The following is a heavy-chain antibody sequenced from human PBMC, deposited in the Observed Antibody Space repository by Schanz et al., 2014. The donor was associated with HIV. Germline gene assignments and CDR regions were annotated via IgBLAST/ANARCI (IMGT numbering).Heavy chain of an antibody. CDR3: ARVPRWLQPHFDY. CDR1: GFTFSNYW. D-gene: IGHD5-12*01. CDR2: MDLDGSTT. V-gene: IGHV3-74*01. Sequence: EVQLVESGGDLVQPGGSLRLSCAASGFTFSNYWMHWVRQAPGKGLVWVSRMDLDGSTTNYADSVKGRFTISRDNAKNTLYLQMDSLRAEDTAVYYCARVPRWLQPHFDYWGQGILVTVSS. J-gene: IGHJ4*02.